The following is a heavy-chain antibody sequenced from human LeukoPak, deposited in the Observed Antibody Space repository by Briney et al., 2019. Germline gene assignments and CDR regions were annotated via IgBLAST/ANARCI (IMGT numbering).Heavy chain of an antibody. V-gene: IGHV3-30*18. CDR1: GFTFSSYG. Sequence: GGSLRLSCAASGFTFSSYGMHWVRQAPGKGLEWVAVISYDGSNKYYADSVKGRFTISRDNSKNTLYLQMNSLRAEDTAVYYCAKNSWRWLVPDYWGQGTLVTVSS. CDR2: ISYDGSNK. D-gene: IGHD6-19*01. J-gene: IGHJ4*02. CDR3: AKNSWRWLVPDY.